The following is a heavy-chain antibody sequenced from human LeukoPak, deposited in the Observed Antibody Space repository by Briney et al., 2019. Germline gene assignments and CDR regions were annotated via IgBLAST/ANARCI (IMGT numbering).Heavy chain of an antibody. CDR1: GDSISLSFYY. V-gene: IGHV4-39*07. D-gene: IGHD1-26*01. J-gene: IGHJ6*03. CDR2: VYYSGTT. Sequence: SETLSLTCSVSGDSISLSFYYWGWIRQPPGKALEWIGSVYYSGTTSYNPSLKSRVTISVDMSKNHFSLRLRSVTAADTAMYYCARDQGGTYYYMDVWGKGTTVTVSS. CDR3: ARDQGGTYYYMDV.